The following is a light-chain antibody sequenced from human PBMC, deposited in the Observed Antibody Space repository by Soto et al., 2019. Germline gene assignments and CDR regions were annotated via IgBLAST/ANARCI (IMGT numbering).Light chain of an antibody. V-gene: IGKV2-24*01. Sequence: DVVLTQIPLSSLVTVGQSASISCRSSQSLLLADGQTYLSWFHQKPGQPPRLLIHRVSNRFSGVPDRISGSGAGTDFTLTISGVEPEDVGIYFCMQATHYRPYTFGQGTKLEI. CDR1: QSLLLADGQTY. CDR3: MQATHYRPYT. CDR2: RVS. J-gene: IGKJ2*01.